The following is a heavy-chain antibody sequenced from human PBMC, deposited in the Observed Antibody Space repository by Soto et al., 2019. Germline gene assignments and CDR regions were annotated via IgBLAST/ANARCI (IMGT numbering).Heavy chain of an antibody. J-gene: IGHJ5*02. CDR2: IFPGGVNV. D-gene: IGHD1-1*01. Sequence: ASVKVSCKAIGYSFTSHYMHWVRQAPGQGLEWMGTIFPGGVNVAYAQKFQGRVTMTKDTSTSTVYMELTSLTSEDTAVYYCARDQSWDDLVWWFDPWSQGTLVTVSS. CDR1: GYSFTSHY. V-gene: IGHV1-46*03. CDR3: ARDQSWDDLVWWFDP.